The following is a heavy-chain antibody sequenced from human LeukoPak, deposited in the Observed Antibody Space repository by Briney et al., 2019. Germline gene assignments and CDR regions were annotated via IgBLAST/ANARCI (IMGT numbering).Heavy chain of an antibody. CDR1: GESFSGYY. V-gene: IGHV4-34*01. Sequence: SETLSITCAGYGESFSGYYWSWIRQPPGKGLEWIGEINHSGSTNYNPSLKSRVTISVDTSKNQFSLKLSSVTAADTAVYYCARGVDIWGQGTMVTVSS. CDR2: INHSGST. CDR3: ARGVDI. J-gene: IGHJ3*02.